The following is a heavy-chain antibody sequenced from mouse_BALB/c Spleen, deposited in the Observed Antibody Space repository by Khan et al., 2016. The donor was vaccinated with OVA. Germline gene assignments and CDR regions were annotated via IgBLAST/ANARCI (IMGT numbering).Heavy chain of an antibody. V-gene: IGHV2-2*02. Sequence: QVQLQQSGPGLVQPSQSLSITCTVSGFSLTNYGIHWVRQSPGKGLEWLGVIWSGGSTDYNAAFISRLSISKDNSKSQIFFKMNSLQANDTAIYYCARPSDADYVWYFDVWGAGTTVTVSS. J-gene: IGHJ1*01. CDR3: ARPSDADYVWYFDV. CDR2: IWSGGST. CDR1: GFSLTNYG. D-gene: IGHD2-13*01.